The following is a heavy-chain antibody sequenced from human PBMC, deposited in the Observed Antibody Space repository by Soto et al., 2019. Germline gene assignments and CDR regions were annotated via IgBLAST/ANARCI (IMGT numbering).Heavy chain of an antibody. D-gene: IGHD5-12*01. V-gene: IGHV3-23*01. CDR1: GFTFSSYA. CDR3: AKDLNSGYDFSGDEHAFDI. CDR2: ISGSGGST. J-gene: IGHJ3*02. Sequence: HPGGSLRLSCAASGFTFSSYAMSWVRRAPGKGLEWVSAISGSGGSTYYADSVKGRFTISRDNSKNTLYLQMNSLRAEDTAVYYCAKDLNSGYDFSGDEHAFDIWGQGTMVTVSS.